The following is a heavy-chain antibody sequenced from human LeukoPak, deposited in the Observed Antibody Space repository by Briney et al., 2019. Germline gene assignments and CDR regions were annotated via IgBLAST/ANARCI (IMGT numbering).Heavy chain of an antibody. CDR3: ARAGVGRSRVDYGIDV. Sequence: SQTLSLTCAISGDSVSSNSAAWNWIRQSPSRGLEWLGRTYYRSKWYNDYAVSVKSRITINPDTSKNQFSLQLNSVTTEDTAVYYCARAGVGRSRVDYGIDVWGQGTTVTVSS. CDR2: TYYRSKWYN. CDR1: GDSVSSNSAA. J-gene: IGHJ6*02. V-gene: IGHV6-1*01. D-gene: IGHD3-10*01.